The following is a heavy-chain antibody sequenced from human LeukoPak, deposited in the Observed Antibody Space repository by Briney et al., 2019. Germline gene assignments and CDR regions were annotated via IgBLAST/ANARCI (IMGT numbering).Heavy chain of an antibody. Sequence: GGSLRLSCAASGFTFSSYAMHWVRQAPGKGLEWVAVISYDGSNKYYADSVKGRFTISRDNSKNTLYLQMNGLRAEDTAVYYCAKTVLKGVVADLDYWGQGTLVTVSS. J-gene: IGHJ4*02. V-gene: IGHV3-30-3*02. CDR3: AKTVLKGVVADLDY. CDR1: GFTFSSYA. D-gene: IGHD2-15*01. CDR2: ISYDGSNK.